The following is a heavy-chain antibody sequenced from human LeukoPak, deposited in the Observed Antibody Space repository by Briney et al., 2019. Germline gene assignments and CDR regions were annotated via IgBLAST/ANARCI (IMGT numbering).Heavy chain of an antibody. CDR1: GYTFTDYY. V-gene: IGHV1-2*02. J-gene: IGHJ4*02. CDR2: INPNSGGT. Sequence: ASVKVPCKASGYTFTDYYMHWVRQAPGQGLEWMGWINPNSGGTNFAQKFQGRVAMTRDTSISTAYLELGSLRSDDTAVYFCARARWQLVSYFDSWGQGTLVTVSS. D-gene: IGHD6-6*01. CDR3: ARARWQLVSYFDS.